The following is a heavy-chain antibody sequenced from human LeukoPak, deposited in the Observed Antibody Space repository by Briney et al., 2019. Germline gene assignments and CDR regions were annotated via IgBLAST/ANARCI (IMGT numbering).Heavy chain of an antibody. J-gene: IGHJ6*04. CDR3: AREEYYYGSGLQMDV. CDR1: GFTVSSNY. CDR2: INHSGST. Sequence: GSLRLSCAASGFTVSSNYMSWIRQPPGKGLEWIGEINHSGSTNYNPSLKSRVTISVDTSKNQFSLKLSSVTAADTAVYYCAREEYYYGSGLQMDVWGKGTTVTVSS. D-gene: IGHD3-10*01. V-gene: IGHV4-34*01.